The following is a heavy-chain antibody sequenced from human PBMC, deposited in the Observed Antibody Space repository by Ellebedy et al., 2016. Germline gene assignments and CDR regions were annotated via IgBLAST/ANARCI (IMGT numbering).Heavy chain of an antibody. Sequence: ASVKVSCXASGYTLTRYYMNWVRQAPGQGIEWLGIINPSGGNTNYAQKFQGRVSMATDTSTTTVYMELSSLRSEDTALYYCARGDYDGKSPGRAWGQGTLVTVSS. D-gene: IGHD4-23*01. CDR3: ARGDYDGKSPGRA. V-gene: IGHV1-46*01. J-gene: IGHJ5*02. CDR1: GYTLTRYY. CDR2: INPSGGNT.